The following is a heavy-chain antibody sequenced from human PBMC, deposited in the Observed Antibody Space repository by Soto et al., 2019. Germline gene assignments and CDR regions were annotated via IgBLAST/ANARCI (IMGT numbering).Heavy chain of an antibody. V-gene: IGHV1-69*06. CDR3: ARVGSYCSGGSCPHYYGMDV. CDR2: IIPIFGTA. CDR1: GGTFSSYA. Sequence: QVQLVQSGAEVKKPGSSVKVSCKASGGTFSSYAISWVRQAPGQGLEWMGGIIPIFGTANYAQKFQGRVTITADKSTSTAYMELSSLRSEDTAVYYCARVGSYCSGGSCPHYYGMDVWAKGPRSPSP. D-gene: IGHD2-15*01. J-gene: IGHJ6*02.